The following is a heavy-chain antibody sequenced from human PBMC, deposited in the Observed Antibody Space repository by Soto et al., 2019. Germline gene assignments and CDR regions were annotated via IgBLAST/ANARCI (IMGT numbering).Heavy chain of an antibody. CDR2: IDTSGTKI. CDR1: GYTFSDYY. CDR3: ASHYDMWSGYLSPVDY. V-gene: IGHV3-11*01. Sequence: QVQLLESGGDLVKPGGSLRLSCAASGYTFSDYYMRWIRQAPGKGLEWISYIDTSGTKIYYADSVKGRFTITRDNAKNALYLEMNSLRDEDTSVYYCASHYDMWSGYLSPVDYWGQGTLGTVSS. D-gene: IGHD3-3*01. J-gene: IGHJ4*02.